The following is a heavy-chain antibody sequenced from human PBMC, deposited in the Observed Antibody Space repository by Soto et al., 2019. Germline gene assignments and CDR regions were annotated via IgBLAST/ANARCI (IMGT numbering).Heavy chain of an antibody. CDR2: IYYSGST. Sequence: PSETLSLTCAVSGYSISSGYYWGWIRPPPGKGLEWIGSIYYSGSTYYNPSLKSRVTISVDTYKNQFSLKLSSVTAADTAVYYCERDCSASYLVYWGPGTLVTVS. D-gene: IGHD3-10*02. J-gene: IGHJ4*02. V-gene: IGHV4-38-2*02. CDR1: GYSISSGYY. CDR3: ERDCSASYLVY.